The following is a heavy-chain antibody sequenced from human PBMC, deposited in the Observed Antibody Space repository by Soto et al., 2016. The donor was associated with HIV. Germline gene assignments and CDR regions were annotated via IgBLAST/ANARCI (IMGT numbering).Heavy chain of an antibody. D-gene: IGHD2-15*01. CDR1: GFTVSNDY. J-gene: IGHJ6*02. V-gene: IGHV3-66*01. Sequence: EMQLVESGGGLVQPGGSLRLSCAASGFTVSNDYMNWVRQAPGKGLEWVSIIHTGGTTYYADTVKGRLTISRDGYRNTVYLQMNSLRAEDTAVYYCARDKYIAYGMDVWGQGTTVIVSS. CDR2: IHTGGTT. CDR3: ARDKYIAYGMDV.